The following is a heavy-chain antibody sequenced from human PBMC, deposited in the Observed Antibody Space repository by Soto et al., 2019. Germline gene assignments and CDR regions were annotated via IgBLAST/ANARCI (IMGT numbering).Heavy chain of an antibody. J-gene: IGHJ4*02. CDR2: IYNSGST. V-gene: IGHV4-30-4*01. D-gene: IGHD1-26*01. CDR1: GGAISSGDYY. Sequence: QVQLQEPGPRLVEPSQTLSLTCTVSGGAISSGDYYWSWIRQPPGTGLEWIGHIYNSGSTYSNPSVKSRVTISVDMSKTQFSLKLSSVTAADTAVYDCARGPSGDKVDYWGQGTLVTVSS. CDR3: ARGPSGDKVDY.